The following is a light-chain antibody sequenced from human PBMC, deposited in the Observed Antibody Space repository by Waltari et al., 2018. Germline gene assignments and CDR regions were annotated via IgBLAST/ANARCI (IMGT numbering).Light chain of an antibody. J-gene: IGKJ2*01. V-gene: IGKV3-11*01. Sequence: EIVLTXSPATLSLSPGERATLSCRASQSVSSYLAWYQQKPGQAPRLLIXDASNRATGIPARFSGSGSGTDFTLXXSSLEPEXXAVYYCQXXSNWPYTFXXXTKLEIK. CDR3: QXXSNWPYT. CDR1: QSVSSY. CDR2: DAS.